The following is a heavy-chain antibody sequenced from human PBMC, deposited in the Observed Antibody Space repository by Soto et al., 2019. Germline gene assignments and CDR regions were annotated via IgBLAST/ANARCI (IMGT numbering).Heavy chain of an antibody. CDR3: ARDADILPGSDAFDI. CDR1: GFTFSDYY. D-gene: IGHD3-9*01. Sequence: QVQLVESGGGLVKPGGSLRLSCAASGFTFSDYYMSWIRQAPGKGLEWVSYISSSSGYTNYADSVKGRFTISRDNAKNSLYLQMNSLRAEDTAVYYCARDADILPGSDAFDIWGQGTMVTVSS. V-gene: IGHV3-11*05. J-gene: IGHJ3*02. CDR2: ISSSSGYT.